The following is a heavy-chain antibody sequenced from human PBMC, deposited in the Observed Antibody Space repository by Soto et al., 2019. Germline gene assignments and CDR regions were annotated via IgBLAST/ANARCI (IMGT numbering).Heavy chain of an antibody. CDR1: GFTFSSYG. Sequence: QVQLVESGGGVVQPGRSLRLSCAVSGFTFSSYGMHWVRQAPGKGLEWVAVIWYDGSQKYFADAVKGRFTISRDNAKNTLFLEMLSLRAEDTAIYFCARDRLGYTTSHFLDYWGQGTLVAVSS. CDR2: IWYDGSQK. D-gene: IGHD3-16*02. J-gene: IGHJ4*02. V-gene: IGHV3-33*01. CDR3: ARDRLGYTTSHFLDY.